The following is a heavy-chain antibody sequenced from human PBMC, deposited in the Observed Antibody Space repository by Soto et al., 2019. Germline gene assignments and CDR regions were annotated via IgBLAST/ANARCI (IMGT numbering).Heavy chain of an antibody. CDR3: ARDFYYDSSGYYCLDY. Sequence: QVQLVQSGAEVKKPGASVKVSCKASGYTFTSYGISWVRQAPGQGLEWMGWISAYNGNTNYAQKLQGRVTMTTDTSTSTAYRELRSLRSDDTAVYYCARDFYYDSSGYYCLDYWGQGTLVTVSS. J-gene: IGHJ4*02. CDR2: ISAYNGNT. V-gene: IGHV1-18*01. CDR1: GYTFTSYG. D-gene: IGHD3-22*01.